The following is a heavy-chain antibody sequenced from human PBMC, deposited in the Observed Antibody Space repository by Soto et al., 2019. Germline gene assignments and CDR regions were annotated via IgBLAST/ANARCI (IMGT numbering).Heavy chain of an antibody. J-gene: IGHJ4*02. Sequence: PSETLSLTCTVSGGSISSYYWSWIRQPPGKGLEWIGEINHSGSTNYNPSLKSRVTISVDTSKNQFSLKLSSVTAADTAVYYCARGGVRYRPFDYWGQGTLVTVSS. CDR1: GGSISSYY. CDR2: INHSGST. D-gene: IGHD3-10*01. V-gene: IGHV4-34*01. CDR3: ARGGVRYRPFDY.